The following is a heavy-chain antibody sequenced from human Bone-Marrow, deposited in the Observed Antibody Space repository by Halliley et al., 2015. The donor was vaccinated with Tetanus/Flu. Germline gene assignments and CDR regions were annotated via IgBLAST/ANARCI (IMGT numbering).Heavy chain of an antibody. CDR2: IYPGDSDT. CDR1: GYSFSNHW. CDR3: LRRRGGAWYFDF. J-gene: IGHJ4*02. V-gene: IGHV5-51*03. D-gene: IGHD6-19*01. Sequence: VQLVQSGAEVRKSGESLKISCKGSGYSFSNHWIAWVRQRPGRGLEWMGIIYPGDSDTSYSPSFEGQVTISADKSANTAYLHWNALKASDTAVYYCLRRRGGAWYFDFWGQGTLVTVSS.